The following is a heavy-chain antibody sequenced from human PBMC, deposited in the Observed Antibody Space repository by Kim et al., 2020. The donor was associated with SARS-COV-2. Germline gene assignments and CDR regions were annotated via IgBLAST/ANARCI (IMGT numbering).Heavy chain of an antibody. V-gene: IGHV1-18*01. Sequence: ASVKVSCKASGYTFSNYGISWVRQAPGQGLEWMGWISAYNVNTNYAQKLQGRVTMTIDTSTSTAYMELGSLRSDDTAVYFCASDHGSGSLAVFDYGGQGTLVTFSS. D-gene: IGHD3-10*01. CDR3: ASDHGSGSLAVFDY. CDR2: ISAYNVNT. J-gene: IGHJ4*02. CDR1: GYTFSNYG.